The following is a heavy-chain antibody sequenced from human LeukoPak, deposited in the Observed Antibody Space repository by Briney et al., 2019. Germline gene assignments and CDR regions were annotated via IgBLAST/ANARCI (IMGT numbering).Heavy chain of an antibody. CDR3: ARGGMITFGGVIVEYYFDY. D-gene: IGHD3-16*02. CDR1: GGTFSSYA. J-gene: IGHJ4*02. Sequence: ASVKVSCKASGGTFSSYAISWVRQAPGQGRGWMGGIIPIFGTAKYAQKFQGRVAITADESTSTAYMELSSLRAEDTAVYYCARGGMITFGGVIVEYYFDYWGQGTLVTVSS. CDR2: IIPIFGTA. V-gene: IGHV1-69*13.